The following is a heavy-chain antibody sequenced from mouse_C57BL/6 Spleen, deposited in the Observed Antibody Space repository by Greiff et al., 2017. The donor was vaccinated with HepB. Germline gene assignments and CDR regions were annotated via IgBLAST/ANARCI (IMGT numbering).Heavy chain of an antibody. CDR3: AIITTVGGAMDY. CDR1: GYTFTDYY. CDR2: INPNNGGT. Sequence: EVQLQQSGPELVKPGASVKISCKASGYTFTDYYMNWVKQSHGKSLEWIGDINPNNGGTSYNQKFKGKATLTVDKSSSTAYMELRSLTSEDSAVYYWAIITTVGGAMDYWGQVTSVTVSS. V-gene: IGHV1-26*01. J-gene: IGHJ4*01. D-gene: IGHD1-1*01.